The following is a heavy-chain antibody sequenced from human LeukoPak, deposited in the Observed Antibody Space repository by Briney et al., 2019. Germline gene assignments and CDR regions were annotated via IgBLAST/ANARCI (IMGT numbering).Heavy chain of an antibody. CDR1: GFTFSSSS. V-gene: IGHV3-21*01. J-gene: IGHJ4*02. Sequence: GGSLTLSCTPSGFTFSSSSMNWIRHSPGEGLEWVSSISSRSTYIVYLDSVKGRLTISRHDANHLVYPEVSSLRAEDPALYYCARFDTRGTTDFDSWGQGTLVTVSS. CDR2: ISSRSTYI. CDR3: ARFDTRGTTDFDS. D-gene: IGHD4-11*01.